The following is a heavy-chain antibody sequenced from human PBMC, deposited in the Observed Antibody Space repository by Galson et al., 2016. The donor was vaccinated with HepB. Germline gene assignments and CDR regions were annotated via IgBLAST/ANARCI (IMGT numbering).Heavy chain of an antibody. CDR1: GGTFSRNA. J-gene: IGHJ6*02. CDR2: IIPILGTT. V-gene: IGHV1-69*13. D-gene: IGHD3-3*01. CDR3: ARGPPRAGPVGYYNGIDV. Sequence: SVKVSCKASGGTFSRNAFTWVRQAPGQGLEWMGGIIPILGTTNYAQKFQDRVTITADESTSTAYMELSSLRSEDTAVYYCARGPPRAGPVGYYNGIDVWGQGTTVSVSS.